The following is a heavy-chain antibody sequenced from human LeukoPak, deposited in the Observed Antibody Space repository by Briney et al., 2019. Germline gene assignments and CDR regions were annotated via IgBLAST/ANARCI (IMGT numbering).Heavy chain of an antibody. D-gene: IGHD4-17*01. Sequence: ASVKVSCKASGYTFTGYYMHWVRQAPGQGLEWMGWINPNSGGTNYAQKFQGRVTMTRDTSISTAYMELSRLRSDDTAVYYCARGASGVYTMTTSRFDPWGQGTLVTVSS. CDR2: INPNSGGT. CDR1: GYTFTGYY. V-gene: IGHV1-2*02. J-gene: IGHJ5*02. CDR3: ARGASGVYTMTTSRFDP.